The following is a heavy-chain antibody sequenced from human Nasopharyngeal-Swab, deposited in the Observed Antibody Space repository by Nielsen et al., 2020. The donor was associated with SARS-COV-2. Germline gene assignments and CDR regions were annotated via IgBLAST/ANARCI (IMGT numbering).Heavy chain of an antibody. D-gene: IGHD5-12*01. J-gene: IGHJ6*03. CDR2: ISSSSSYI. CDR1: GFTFSNAW. CDR3: AREVATIGPNYYYYYYMDV. V-gene: IGHV3-21*01. Sequence: GGSLRLSCAASGFTFSNAWMSWVRQAPGKGLEWVSSISSSSSYIYYADSVKGRFTISRDNAKNSLYLQMNSLRAEDTAVYYCAREVATIGPNYYYYYYMDVWGKGTTVTVSS.